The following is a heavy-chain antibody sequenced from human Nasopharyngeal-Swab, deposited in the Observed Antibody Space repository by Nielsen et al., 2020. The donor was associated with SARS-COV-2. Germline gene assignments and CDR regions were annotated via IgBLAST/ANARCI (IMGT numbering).Heavy chain of an antibody. CDR3: ARDYYDSSGYYYFDY. J-gene: IGHJ4*02. V-gene: IGHV3-33*01. Sequence: GESLKIPCAAPGFTFSSYGLHWVRQAPGKGLEWVAVIWYDGSNKYYADSVKGRFTISRDNSKNTLSLQMNGLRAEDTAVYYCARDYYDSSGYYYFDYWGQGTLVTVSS. D-gene: IGHD3-22*01. CDR1: GFTFSSYG. CDR2: IWYDGSNK.